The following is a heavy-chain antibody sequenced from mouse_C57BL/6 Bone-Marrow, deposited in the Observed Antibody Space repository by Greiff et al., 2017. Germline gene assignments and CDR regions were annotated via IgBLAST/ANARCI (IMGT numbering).Heavy chain of an antibody. CDR3: ARRTVVGRYFDV. J-gene: IGHJ1*03. Sequence: VQLQESGPELVKPGASVKISCKASGYAFSSSWMNWVKQRPGKGLEWIGRIYPGDGDTNYNGKFKGKATLTADKSSSTAYMQLSSRTSEDTAVYFCARRTVVGRYFDVWGTGTTVTVSS. CDR2: IYPGDGDT. D-gene: IGHD1-1*01. CDR1: GYAFSSSW. V-gene: IGHV1-82*01.